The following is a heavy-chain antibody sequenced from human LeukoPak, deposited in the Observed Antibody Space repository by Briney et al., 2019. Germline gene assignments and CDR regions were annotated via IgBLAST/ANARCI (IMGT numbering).Heavy chain of an antibody. J-gene: IGHJ4*02. V-gene: IGHV3-21*05. CDR3: ARDLETGDFDY. CDR1: GFTFSSYS. CDR2: ISSSSSYI. Sequence: KPGGSLRLSCAASGFTFSSYSMNWVRQAPGKGLEWVSYISSSSSYIYYADSVKGRFTISRDNAKNSLYLQMNSLRAEDTAVYYCARDLETGDFDYWGQGTLVTVSS. D-gene: IGHD7-27*01.